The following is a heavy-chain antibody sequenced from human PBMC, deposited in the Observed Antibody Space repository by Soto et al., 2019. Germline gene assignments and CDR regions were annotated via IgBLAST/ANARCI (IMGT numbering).Heavy chain of an antibody. CDR1: GFTFSSYS. D-gene: IGHD5-18*01. J-gene: IGHJ6*02. CDR3: ARADTAENYYYYYGMDV. Sequence: GGSLRLSCAASGFTFSSYSMNWVRQAPGKGLEWVSYISSSSSTIYYADSVKGRFTISRDNAKNSLYLQMNSLRDEDTAVYYCARADTAENYYYYYGMDVWGQGTTVTVSS. V-gene: IGHV3-48*02. CDR2: ISSSSSTI.